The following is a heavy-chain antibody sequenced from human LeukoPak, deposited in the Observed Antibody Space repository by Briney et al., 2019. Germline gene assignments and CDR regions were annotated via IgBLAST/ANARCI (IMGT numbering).Heavy chain of an antibody. D-gene: IGHD3-16*01. Sequence: GGSLRLSCAASGFTFSSYSMNWVRQAPGKGLEWVSYISSSSSTIYYADSVKGRFTISRDNAKNPLYLQINSLRAEDTAVYSYARVRHGGAFDYWGQGTLVTVSS. J-gene: IGHJ4*02. CDR2: ISSSSSTI. V-gene: IGHV3-48*01. CDR3: ARVRHGGAFDY. CDR1: GFTFSSYS.